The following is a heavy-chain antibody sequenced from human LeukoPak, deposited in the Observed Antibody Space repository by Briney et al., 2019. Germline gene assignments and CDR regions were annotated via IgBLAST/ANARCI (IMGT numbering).Heavy chain of an antibody. D-gene: IGHD3-3*01. J-gene: IGHJ4*02. CDR2: IRYDGRNK. CDR3: AKDGPYDFQSYYFDY. V-gene: IGHV3-30*02. CDR1: GFTFSSYA. Sequence: GSLRLSCAASGFTFSSYAMHWVRQAPGKGLEWVAFIRYDGRNKNYADSVKGRFTISRDSSKNTLYLQMNSLRAEDTAVYYCAKDGPYDFQSYYFDYWGQGTLVTVSS.